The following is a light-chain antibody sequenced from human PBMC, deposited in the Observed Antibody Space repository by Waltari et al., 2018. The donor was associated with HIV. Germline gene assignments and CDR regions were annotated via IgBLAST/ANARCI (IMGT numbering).Light chain of an antibody. J-gene: IGLJ2*01. Sequence: SYELTQPPSVSVSPGQTARITCSADALPKQYAYWYQQKPGQAPVLVVYADRDRPSGIPERFSGSNSGNTATLTISRVEAGDEADYFCQVWDSSRDHVVFGGGTTLTVL. V-gene: IGLV3-21*02. CDR3: QVWDSSRDHVV. CDR2: ADR. CDR1: ALPKQY.